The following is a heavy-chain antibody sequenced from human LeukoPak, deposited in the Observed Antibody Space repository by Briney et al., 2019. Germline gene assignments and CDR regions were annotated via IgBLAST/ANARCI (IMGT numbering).Heavy chain of an antibody. J-gene: IGHJ4*02. Sequence: SETLSLTCAVFGGSFDGYYWSWIRQPPGKGLEWIGEITYDGSTNYNPSLKSRVTISVDTSKNQFSLRLSSVTAADTAVYYCARDSYNWNDVLNFDYWGQGTLVTVSS. D-gene: IGHD1-1*01. CDR2: ITYDGST. V-gene: IGHV4-34*01. CDR3: ARDSYNWNDVLNFDY. CDR1: GGSFDGYY.